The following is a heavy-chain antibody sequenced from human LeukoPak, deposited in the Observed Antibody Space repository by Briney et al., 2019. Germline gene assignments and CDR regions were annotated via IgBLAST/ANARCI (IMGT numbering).Heavy chain of an antibody. CDR2: INPNSGGT. J-gene: IGHJ4*02. CDR1: GYTFTGYY. CDR3: ARTWARANSALGY. V-gene: IGHV1-2*02. D-gene: IGHD4-23*01. Sequence: ASVKVSCEASGYTFTGYYMHWVRQAPGQGLEWMGWINPNSGGTNYAQKFQGRVTMTRDTSISTAYMELSRLRSDDTAVYYCARTWARANSALGYWGQGTLVTVSS.